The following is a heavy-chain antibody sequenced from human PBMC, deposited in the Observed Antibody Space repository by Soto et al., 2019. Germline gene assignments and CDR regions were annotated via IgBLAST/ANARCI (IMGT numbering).Heavy chain of an antibody. CDR2: IYYSGST. V-gene: IGHV4-39*01. Sequence: SETLSLTCTVSGGSISSSSYYWGWIRQPPGKGLEWIGSIYYSGSTYYNPSLKSRVTISVDTSKNQFSLKLSSVTAADTAVYYCARYPAYGSGSLIQSQNWFDPWGQGTLVTVSS. CDR3: ARYPAYGSGSLIQSQNWFDP. CDR1: GGSISSSSYY. D-gene: IGHD3-10*01. J-gene: IGHJ5*02.